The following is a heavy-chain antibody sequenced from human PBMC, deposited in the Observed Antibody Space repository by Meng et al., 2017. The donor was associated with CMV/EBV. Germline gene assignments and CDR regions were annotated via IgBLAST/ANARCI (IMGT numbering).Heavy chain of an antibody. CDR2: IYYSGSI. Sequence: SETLSSPCPVPGVSISSYYWSWIRQPPGKGLEWIGHIYYSGSINYNPSLKSRVTMSVDTSKNQFSLKLSSVTAADTAVYYCASQYSGTYYREFDYWGQGTLVTVSS. V-gene: IGHV4-59*01. CDR1: GVSISSYY. J-gene: IGHJ4*02. CDR3: ASQYSGTYYREFDY. D-gene: IGHD1-26*01.